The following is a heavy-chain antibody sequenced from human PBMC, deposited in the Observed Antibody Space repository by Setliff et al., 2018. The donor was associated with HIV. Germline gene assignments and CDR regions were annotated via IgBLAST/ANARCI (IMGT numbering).Heavy chain of an antibody. D-gene: IGHD3-10*01. CDR3: ARVITMVWTTFDP. V-gene: IGHV4-38-2*01. J-gene: IGHJ5*02. CDR2: IYHSGST. CDR1: GYSISSGYY. Sequence: SETLSLTCAVSGYSISSGYYWGWIRQPPGKGLEWIGSIYHSGSTYYNPSLKSRVTISVDTSKNHFSLKLSSVTAADTAVYYCARVITMVWTTFDPWGQGTLVTVSS.